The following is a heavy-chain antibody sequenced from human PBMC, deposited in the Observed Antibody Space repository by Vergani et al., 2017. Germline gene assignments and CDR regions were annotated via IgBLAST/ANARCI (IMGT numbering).Heavy chain of an antibody. J-gene: IGHJ4*02. CDR3: ARLTVPLTTYDYDSSGYYYFDY. D-gene: IGHD3-22*01. Sequence: QITLKESGPTLVKPTQTLTLTCTFSGFSLSTSGVGVGWIRQPPGKALEWLALIYWNDDKRYSPSLKSRLTITKDTSKNQVVLTMTNMEPVDTATYYCARLTVPLTTYDYDSSGYYYFDYWGQGTLVTVSS. CDR1: GFSLSTSGVG. CDR2: IYWNDDK. V-gene: IGHV2-5*01.